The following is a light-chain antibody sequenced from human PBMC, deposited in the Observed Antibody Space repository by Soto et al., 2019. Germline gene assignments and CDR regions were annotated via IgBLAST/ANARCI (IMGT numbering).Light chain of an antibody. CDR1: QSISSL. J-gene: IGKJ1*01. V-gene: IGKV1-5*01. Sequence: DIQMTQSPSTLSASVGDRVTITCRASQSISSLLAWYQQKPGKAPKLLIYDASSLQSGVPSRFSGSGSGTEFTLTIISLQPDDFATYYCQQYNSYSQTFGQGTKVDIK. CDR3: QQYNSYSQT. CDR2: DAS.